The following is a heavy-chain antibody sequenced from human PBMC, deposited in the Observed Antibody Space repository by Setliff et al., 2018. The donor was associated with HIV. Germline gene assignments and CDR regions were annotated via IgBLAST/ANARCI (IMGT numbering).Heavy chain of an antibody. CDR1: GGSISHSH. CDR3: ARGIGGLYDSSGYSNPFDY. Sequence: SETLSLTCTVSGGSISHSHWSWIRQPPGKGLEWIGYVWDNGTTKYNPSLESRVTISVDTSKNQFSLKLSSVTAADTAGYYCARGIGGLYDSSGYSNPFDYWGQGTLVTVSS. V-gene: IGHV4-4*08. CDR2: VWDNGTT. J-gene: IGHJ4*02. D-gene: IGHD3-22*01.